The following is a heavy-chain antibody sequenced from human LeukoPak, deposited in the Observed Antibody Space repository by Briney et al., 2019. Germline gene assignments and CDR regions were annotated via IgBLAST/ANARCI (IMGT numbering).Heavy chain of an antibody. CDR3: ARENYYYYGMDV. CDR1: GFTFSSYG. J-gene: IGHJ6*02. Sequence: GGSLRLSCAASGFTFSSYGMHWVRQAPGKGLEWVAVIWYDGSNKYYADSVKGRFTISRDNSKNTLYLQMNSLRAEDTAVYYCARENYYYYGMDVWGQGTTVTVSS. CDR2: IWYDGSNK. V-gene: IGHV3-33*01.